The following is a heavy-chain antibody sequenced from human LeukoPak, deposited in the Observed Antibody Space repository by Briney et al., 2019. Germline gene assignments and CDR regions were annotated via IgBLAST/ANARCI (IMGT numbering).Heavy chain of an antibody. D-gene: IGHD6-19*01. CDR1: GFTFSSYG. CDR2: ISYDGSNN. CDR3: AKDPYSSGGYFDY. J-gene: IGHJ4*03. V-gene: IGHV3-30*18. Sequence: PGGSLTLSCAASGFTFSSYGMHWVRQAPGKGLEWVAVISYDGSNNYYADSVKGRFTISRDNSKNTLYLQMNSLRAEDTAVYYCAKDPYSSGGYFDYWGEGTPVTLSS.